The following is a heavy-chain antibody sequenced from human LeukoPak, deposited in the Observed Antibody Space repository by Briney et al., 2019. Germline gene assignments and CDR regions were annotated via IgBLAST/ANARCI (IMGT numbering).Heavy chain of an antibody. J-gene: IGHJ3*02. D-gene: IGHD3-3*01. V-gene: IGHV1-69*01. CDR3: ARGTTITILGVVLNDAFDI. CDR1: GGTFSSYA. Sequence: SVKVSCKASGGTFSSYAISWVRQAPGQGLEWLGVIIPIFGTANYAQKFQGRVTITADEATSTAYMGLSSLRSEDTAVYYCARGTTITILGVVLNDAFDIWGQGTMVTVSS. CDR2: IIPIFGTA.